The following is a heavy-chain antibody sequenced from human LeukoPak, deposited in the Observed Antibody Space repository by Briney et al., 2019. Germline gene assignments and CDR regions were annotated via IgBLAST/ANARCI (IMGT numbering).Heavy chain of an antibody. V-gene: IGHV1-69*13. D-gene: IGHD2-8*01. Sequence: ASVKVSCKASGGTFSSYAISWVRQAPGQGLEWMGGIIPIFGTANYAQKFQGRVTITADESTSTAYMELSSLTSDDTAVYFCARSAENCNNGVCFTDYYMDVWGKGTTVTVSS. CDR3: ARSAENCNNGVCFTDYYMDV. CDR2: IIPIFGTA. CDR1: GGTFSSYA. J-gene: IGHJ6*03.